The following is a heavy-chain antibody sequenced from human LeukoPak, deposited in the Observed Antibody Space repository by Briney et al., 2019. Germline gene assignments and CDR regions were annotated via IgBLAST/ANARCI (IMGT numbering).Heavy chain of an antibody. Sequence: GGSLRLSCTVSGFTVSSNSMSWVRQAPGKGLEWVSFIYSDNTHYSDSVKGRFTISRKNSKSTLYLQMNSLRAEDTGVYYCARSGSGYLRYYFDYWGQRALGTVSS. D-gene: IGHD5-12*01. V-gene: IGHV3-53*01. J-gene: IGHJ4*02. CDR1: GFTVSSNS. CDR2: IYSDNT. CDR3: ARSGSGYLRYYFDY.